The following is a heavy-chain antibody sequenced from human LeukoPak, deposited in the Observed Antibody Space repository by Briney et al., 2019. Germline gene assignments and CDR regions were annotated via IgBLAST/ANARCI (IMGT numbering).Heavy chain of an antibody. Sequence: SETLSLTCTVSGGSMSSSSYYWGWIRQPPGKGLEWIGSIYYSESTYDNPSLKSRVTISVDTSKNQFSLNLSSVTAADTAVYYCARLYYDSSGYYQICYFDYWGQGTLVTVSS. V-gene: IGHV4-39*01. CDR3: ARLYYDSSGYYQICYFDY. CDR2: IYYSEST. CDR1: GGSMSSSSYY. D-gene: IGHD3-22*01. J-gene: IGHJ4*02.